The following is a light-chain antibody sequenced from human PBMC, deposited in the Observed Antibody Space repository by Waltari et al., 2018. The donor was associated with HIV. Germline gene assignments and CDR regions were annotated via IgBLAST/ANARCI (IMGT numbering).Light chain of an antibody. Sequence: QSALTQPASVSGSPGQSITISCTGTSSAVGSYNLVSWYQQHPGKAPKLMIYEVSKRPSGVSTRFSGSKSGNTASLTISGLQAEDEADYYCCSYAGIRTFVVFGGGTKLTVL. CDR3: CSYAGIRTFVV. V-gene: IGLV2-23*02. CDR2: EVS. J-gene: IGLJ2*01. CDR1: SSAVGSYNL.